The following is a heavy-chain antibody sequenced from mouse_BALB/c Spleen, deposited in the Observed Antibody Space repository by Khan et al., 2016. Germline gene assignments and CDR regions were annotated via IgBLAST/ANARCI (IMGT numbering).Heavy chain of an antibody. Sequence: EVQLQESGPGLVKPSQSLSLTCSVTGYSITSGYYWNWIRQFPGNKLEWLGYISYDGSNNYNPSLKNRISITRDTSKNQFFLKLNTVTTEDTATYYFSRYGTIYYYAMDYWGQGTSVPVSS. CDR2: ISYDGSN. V-gene: IGHV3-6*02. D-gene: IGHD2-1*01. CDR1: GYSITSGYY. J-gene: IGHJ4*01. CDR3: SRYGTIYYYAMDY.